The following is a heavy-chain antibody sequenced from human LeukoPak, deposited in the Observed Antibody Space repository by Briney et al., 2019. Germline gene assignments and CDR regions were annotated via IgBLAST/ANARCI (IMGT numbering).Heavy chain of an antibody. CDR2: INTDGSST. CDR3: AKSGSSGWYYFDY. J-gene: IGHJ4*02. D-gene: IGHD6-19*01. V-gene: IGHV3-74*01. Sequence: GGSLRLSCAASGFTFSSYWMHWVRQAPGKGLVWVSRINTDGSSTSYADSVKGRFTISRDNAENTLYLQMNSLRAEDTAVYYCAKSGSSGWYYFDYWGQGTLVTVSS. CDR1: GFTFSSYW.